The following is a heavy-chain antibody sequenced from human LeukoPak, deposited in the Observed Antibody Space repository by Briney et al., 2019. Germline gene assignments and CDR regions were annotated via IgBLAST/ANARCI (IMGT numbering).Heavy chain of an antibody. CDR2: VYYTGST. J-gene: IGHJ4*02. CDR1: GGSIRSSSYY. V-gene: IGHV4-39*01. Sequence: SETVSLTCTVSGGSIRSSSYYWDWVRQPPGKGLERIGSVYYTGSTYSNPSLQNRVTTSIDTSKTQFSLKLSSVTAADTAVYYCAVDSGSHRVVFWGQGILVTVSS. D-gene: IGHD1-26*01. CDR3: AVDSGSHRVVF.